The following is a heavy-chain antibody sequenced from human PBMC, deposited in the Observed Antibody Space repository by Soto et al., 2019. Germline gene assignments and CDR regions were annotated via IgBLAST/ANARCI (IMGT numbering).Heavy chain of an antibody. CDR1: GYSFTSYW. V-gene: IGHV5-10-1*01. Sequence: PGGSLKISCNGSGYSFTSYWISWVRQMPWKGLEWMGRIDPSDSYTNYSPSFQGHVTISADKSISTAYLQWSSLKASDTAMYYCARRGLGVVINTISTGYYGMDVWGQGTTVTVSS. J-gene: IGHJ6*02. CDR2: IDPSDSYT. CDR3: ARRGLGVVINTISTGYYGMDV. D-gene: IGHD3-3*01.